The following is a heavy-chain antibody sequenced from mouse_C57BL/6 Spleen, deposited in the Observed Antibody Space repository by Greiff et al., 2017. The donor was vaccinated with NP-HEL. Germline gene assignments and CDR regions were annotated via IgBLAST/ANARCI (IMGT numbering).Heavy chain of an antibody. CDR1: GFTFSDYY. V-gene: IGHV5-12*01. CDR3: ARQGGNSSGYVAWFAY. Sequence: EVKVVESGGGLVQPGGSLKLSCAASGFTFSDYYMYWVRQTPEKRLEWVAYISNGGGSTYYPDTVKGRFTISRDNAKNTLYLQMSRLKSEDTAMYYCARQGGNSSGYVAWFAYWGQGTLVTVSA. J-gene: IGHJ3*01. CDR2: ISNGGGST. D-gene: IGHD3-2*02.